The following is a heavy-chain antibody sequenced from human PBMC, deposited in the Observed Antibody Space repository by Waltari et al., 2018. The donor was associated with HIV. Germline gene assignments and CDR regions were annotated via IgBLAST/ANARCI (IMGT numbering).Heavy chain of an antibody. J-gene: IGHJ4*02. CDR3: ARAAAGRVLDY. D-gene: IGHD6-13*01. Sequence: QMQLQASGPGLVKPSENLSITCNVPGDYIRIYYWTWIRQPPGKGLEWIGYTYPLGNTYYNPSLKRRVAISVDTSQSQFSLKLSSVTAADTAVYYCARAAAGRVLDYWGQGILVTVSS. CDR2: TYPLGNT. V-gene: IGHV4-59*01. CDR1: GDYIRIYY.